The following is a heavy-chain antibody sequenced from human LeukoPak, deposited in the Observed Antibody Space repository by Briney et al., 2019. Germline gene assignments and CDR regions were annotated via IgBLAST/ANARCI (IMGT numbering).Heavy chain of an antibody. CDR3: AKMGIAVAGTRNY. CDR2: ISGSGGIT. CDR1: GFTFSSYA. Sequence: PGGSLRLSCAASGFTFSSYAMSWVRQAPGKGLEWVSAISGSGGITYHADSVKGRFTISRDNSKNTLYLQMNSLRAEDTAVYYCAKMGIAVAGTRNYWGQGTLVTVSS. V-gene: IGHV3-23*01. J-gene: IGHJ4*02. D-gene: IGHD6-19*01.